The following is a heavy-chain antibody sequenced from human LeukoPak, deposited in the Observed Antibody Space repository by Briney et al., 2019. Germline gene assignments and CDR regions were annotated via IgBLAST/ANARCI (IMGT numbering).Heavy chain of an antibody. Sequence: GGSLRLSCAASGFTFSSYWMSWVRQAPGKGLEWVANIKQDGSEKDYVDSVKGRFTISRDNSKNTLYLQMNSLRAEDTAVYYCARRAGAYSHPYDYWGQGTLVTVSS. CDR1: GFTFSSYW. D-gene: IGHD4/OR15-4a*01. CDR3: ARRAGAYSHPYDY. CDR2: IKQDGSEK. J-gene: IGHJ4*02. V-gene: IGHV3-7*03.